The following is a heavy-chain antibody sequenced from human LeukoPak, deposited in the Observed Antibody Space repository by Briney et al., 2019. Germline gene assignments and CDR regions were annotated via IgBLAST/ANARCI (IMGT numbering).Heavy chain of an antibody. D-gene: IGHD3-10*01. CDR1: GGTFSSYA. CDR3: ARGNYYGSGSYYNFYDAFDI. V-gene: IGHV1-69*01. CDR2: IIPIFGTA. Sequence: GSSVKVSCKASGGTFSSYAISWVRQAPGQGLEWMGGIIPIFGTANYAQKFQGRVTITADESTSTAYMELSSLRSEDTAVYYCARGNYYGSGSYYNFYDAFDIWGQGTMVTVSS. J-gene: IGHJ3*02.